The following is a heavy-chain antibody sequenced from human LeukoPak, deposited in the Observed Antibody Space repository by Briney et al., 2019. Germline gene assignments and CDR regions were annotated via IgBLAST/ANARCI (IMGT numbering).Heavy chain of an antibody. CDR2: ISDSGGST. J-gene: IGHJ6*02. Sequence: GGSLRLSCSASGFPFSSYAMHWVRQAPGKGVEYVSAISDSGGSTYYADSVKGRFTISRDNTKNTLYLQMSRLRGEDRAVYFCVRGYSFGPYGMDVWGQGTTVTVSS. V-gene: IGHV3-64D*09. CDR1: GFPFSSYA. D-gene: IGHD2-15*01. CDR3: VRGYSFGPYGMDV.